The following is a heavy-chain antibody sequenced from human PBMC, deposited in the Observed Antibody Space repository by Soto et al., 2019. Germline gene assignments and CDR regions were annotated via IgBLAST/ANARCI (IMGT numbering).Heavy chain of an antibody. CDR3: ARALDREGCYHGFDY. CDR2: IFSSGSTT. Sequence: QVQLVESGGGLVKPGGSLRLSCAASGFTFSDSYMGWSRQAPGKGLEWVSYIFSSGSTTYYADSVKGRFTISRDNAKNTESLQMNSLRAGDTAVYSCARALDREGCYHGFDYWGQVTLVTFPS. V-gene: IGHV3-11*01. D-gene: IGHD2-15*01. CDR1: GFTFSDSY. J-gene: IGHJ4*02.